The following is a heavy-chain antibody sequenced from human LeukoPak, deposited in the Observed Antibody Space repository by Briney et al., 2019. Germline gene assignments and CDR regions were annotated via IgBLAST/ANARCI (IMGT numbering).Heavy chain of an antibody. J-gene: IGHJ5*01. CDR1: GFIFSTYS. D-gene: IGHD4-23*01. CDR3: ARDADGGNSWFDS. CDR2: ISSSSSDI. Sequence: GGSLRLSCAVSGFIFSTYSMNWVRQAPGKGLEWVSSISSSSSDIYYADSVKGRFTISRDNAKNSPYLQMNSLRAEDTAVYYCARDADGGNSWFDSWGQGTLVTVSS. V-gene: IGHV3-21*01.